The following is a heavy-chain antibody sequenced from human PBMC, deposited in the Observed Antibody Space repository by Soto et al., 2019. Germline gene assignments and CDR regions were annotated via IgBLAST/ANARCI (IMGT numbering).Heavy chain of an antibody. CDR3: ARASCSSTACYIPDYFDY. J-gene: IGHJ4*02. D-gene: IGHD2-2*02. CDR2: ITRYSDYV. V-gene: IGHV3-21*01. CDR1: GFTFSDCS. Sequence: GEYLRLSCATSGFTFSDCSFGWVRPGPQTGFEWVASITRYSDYVYYAESVEGRFTISRDNAKNTLFLHMDDLRAEDTAMYFCARASCSSTACYIPDYFDYWGQGTMVTVSS.